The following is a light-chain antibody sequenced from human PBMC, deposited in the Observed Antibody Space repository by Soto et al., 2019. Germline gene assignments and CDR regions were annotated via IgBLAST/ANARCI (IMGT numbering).Light chain of an antibody. Sequence: DIVMTQSPDSLAVSLGERATINCKSRQSVSYSSNNKNYVAWYQQKPGQPPKLLIYWASTRKSGVPDRFSGSGSGTDFTLTISSLQAEDVAVYYCQQYYSNPLTFGGGTKVEIK. CDR1: QSVSYSSNNKNY. CDR2: WAS. J-gene: IGKJ4*01. V-gene: IGKV4-1*01. CDR3: QQYYSNPLT.